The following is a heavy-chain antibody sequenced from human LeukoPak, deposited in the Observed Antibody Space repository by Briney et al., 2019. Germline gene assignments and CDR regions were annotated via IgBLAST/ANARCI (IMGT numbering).Heavy chain of an antibody. CDR1: GGSISSSNW. Sequence: PSGTLSLTCAVSGGSISSSNWWSWVRQPPGKGLEWIGEIYHSGSTNYNPSLKSRVTISVDKSKNQFSLKLSSVTAADTAVYYCARDGGGKDYHYGMDVWGQGTTVTVSS. V-gene: IGHV4-4*02. J-gene: IGHJ6*02. CDR2: IYHSGST. CDR3: ARDGGGKDYHYGMDV. D-gene: IGHD2-15*01.